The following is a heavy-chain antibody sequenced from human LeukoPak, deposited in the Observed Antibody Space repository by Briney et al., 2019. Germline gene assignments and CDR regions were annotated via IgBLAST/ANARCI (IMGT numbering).Heavy chain of an antibody. CDR2: ISSSGSTI. Sequence: GGSLRLSCAASGFTFSSYEMNWVRQAPGKGLEWVSYISSSGSTIYYADSVKGRFTISRDNAKNSLYLQMNSLRAEDTAVYYCARNGRYKLLVPLSYNYYYMDVWGKGTTVTVSS. V-gene: IGHV3-48*03. J-gene: IGHJ6*03. CDR3: ARNGRYKLLVPLSYNYYYMDV. CDR1: GFTFSSYE. D-gene: IGHD6-19*01.